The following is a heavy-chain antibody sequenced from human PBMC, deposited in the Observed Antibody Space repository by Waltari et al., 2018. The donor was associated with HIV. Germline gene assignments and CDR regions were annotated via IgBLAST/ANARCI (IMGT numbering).Heavy chain of an antibody. J-gene: IGHJ3*02. CDR2: IVVGSGNT. CDR3: AAGVANWPQLVQNAFDI. V-gene: IGHV1-58*01. D-gene: IGHD6-13*01. CDR1: GFTFTSSA. Sequence: QMQLVQSGPEVKKPGTSVKVSCKASGFTFTSSAVQWVRQARGQRLEWIGWIVVGSGNTNYAQKFQERVTITRDMSTSTAYMELSSLRSEDTAVYYCAAGVANWPQLVQNAFDIWGQGTMVTVSS.